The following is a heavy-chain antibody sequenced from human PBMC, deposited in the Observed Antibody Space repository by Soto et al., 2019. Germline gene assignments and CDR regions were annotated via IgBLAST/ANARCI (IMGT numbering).Heavy chain of an antibody. D-gene: IGHD2-15*01. J-gene: IGHJ6*01. V-gene: IGHV1-69*02. CDR1: GGTFPSHT. Sequence: GASVKVSCKASGGTFPSHTSSWVRQAPGQGLEWMGRIIPILGIANYAQKFQGRVTITADKSTSTAYMELSSLRSEDTAVYYCARAALGYCSGGSCYPNPSRYYYYVKDVSRQGTTVTGSS. CDR3: ARAALGYCSGGSCYPNPSRYYYYVKDV. CDR2: IIPILGIA.